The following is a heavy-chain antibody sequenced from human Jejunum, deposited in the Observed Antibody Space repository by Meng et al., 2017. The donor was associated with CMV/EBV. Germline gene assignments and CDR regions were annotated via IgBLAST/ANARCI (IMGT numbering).Heavy chain of an antibody. CDR3: AASSDWYKGFDI. V-gene: IGHV3-23*01. J-gene: IGHJ3*02. CDR1: GITFTSSV. CDR2: ISGSGGST. D-gene: IGHD6-19*01. Sequence: AASGITFTSSVVTWVRQAPGKGLEWVSSISGSGGSTYYADSVKGRFTISRDNSKNTLYLQMNSLRAEDTAVYYCAASSDWYKGFDIWGQGTMVTVSS.